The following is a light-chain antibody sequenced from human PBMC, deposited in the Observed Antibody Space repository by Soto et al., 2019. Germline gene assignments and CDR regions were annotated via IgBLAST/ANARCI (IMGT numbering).Light chain of an antibody. Sequence: PGDRATLSCRASQSVNSNYIAWYQRKPGQAPRLLIYGASNRATDIPYRFSASGSGTDFTLTITRLEAEDFAVYYCQQYDSTPPTFGQGTKVEVK. CDR2: GAS. J-gene: IGKJ1*01. CDR1: QSVNSNY. V-gene: IGKV3-20*01. CDR3: QQYDSTPPT.